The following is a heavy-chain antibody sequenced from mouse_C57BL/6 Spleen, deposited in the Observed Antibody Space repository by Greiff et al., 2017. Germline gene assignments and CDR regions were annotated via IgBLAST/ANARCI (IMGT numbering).Heavy chain of an antibody. CDR3: ARLSLPIYYNGSSFYYAMDY. CDR2: IYPRDGST. V-gene: IGHV1-85*01. CDR1: GYTFTSYD. J-gene: IGHJ4*01. Sequence: VKLVESGPELVKPGASVKLSCKASGYTFTSYDINWVKQRLGQGLEWIGWIYPRDGSTKYNEKFQGKAPLTVDTSSSTAYMELRSQRSEDSAVYFCARLSLPIYYNGSSFYYAMDYWGQGTSVTVSS. D-gene: IGHD1-1*01.